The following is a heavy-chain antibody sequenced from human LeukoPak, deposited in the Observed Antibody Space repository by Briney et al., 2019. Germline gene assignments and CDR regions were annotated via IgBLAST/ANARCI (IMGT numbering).Heavy chain of an antibody. CDR3: AREPTPYYYGSGSYSN. CDR2: IDPSDSYT. Sequence: KNGESLKISCKGSGYSFTSYWISWVRQMPGKGLEWMGRIDPSDSYTNYSPSFQGHVTISADKSISTAYLQWSSQKASDTAMYYCAREPTPYYYGSGSYSNWGQGTLVTVSS. J-gene: IGHJ4*02. D-gene: IGHD3-10*01. V-gene: IGHV5-10-1*01. CDR1: GYSFTSYW.